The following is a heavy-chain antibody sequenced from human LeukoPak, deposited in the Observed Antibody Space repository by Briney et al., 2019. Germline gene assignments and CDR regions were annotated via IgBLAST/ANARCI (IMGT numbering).Heavy chain of an antibody. D-gene: IGHD6-6*01. CDR1: GFTFNRFY. CDR2: INQDGSAK. CDR3: ARTSRASPGWRPRLKNAFDL. V-gene: IGHV3-7*03. Sequence: GGSLRLSCSASGFTFNRFYLHWVRQAPGKGLEWVASINQDGSAKDSVHSVEGRFIISRDNVKNSLYLQMDSLRAEDTAVYYCARTSRASPGWRPRLKNAFDLWGLGTLVTVSS. J-gene: IGHJ3*01.